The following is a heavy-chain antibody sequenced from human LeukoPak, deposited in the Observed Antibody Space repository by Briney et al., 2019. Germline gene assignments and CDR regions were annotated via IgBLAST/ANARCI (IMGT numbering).Heavy chain of an antibody. CDR1: GFTLSSYW. V-gene: IGHV3-74*01. CDR3: AREFQYYSGLDY. D-gene: IGHD2-15*01. Sequence: GESLRLSCVASGFTLSSYWMHWVRQAPGKGLVWVSRIKSDGSSTSYADSVKGRFTISRDNAKNTVYLQMNSLRAEDTAVYYCAREFQYYSGLDYWGQGTLVTVSS. J-gene: IGHJ4*02. CDR2: IKSDGSST.